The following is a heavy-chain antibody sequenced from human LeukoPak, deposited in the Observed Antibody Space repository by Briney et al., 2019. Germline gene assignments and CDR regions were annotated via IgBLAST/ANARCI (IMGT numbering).Heavy chain of an antibody. CDR3: ARQYWSRWRSLLDF. Sequence: ASVKVSCKASGYTFTGYYMHWVRQAPGQGLEWMGWINPNSGGTNYAQKFQGRVTMTRDTSISTAYMELSRLRSDDPAVYYCARQYWSRWRSLLDFWGQGTLVTVSS. CDR1: GYTFTGYY. J-gene: IGHJ4*02. D-gene: IGHD6-13*01. V-gene: IGHV1-2*02. CDR2: INPNSGGT.